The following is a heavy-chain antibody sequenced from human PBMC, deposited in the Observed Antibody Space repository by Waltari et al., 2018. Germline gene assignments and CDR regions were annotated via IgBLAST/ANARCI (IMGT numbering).Heavy chain of an antibody. V-gene: IGHV1-69*12. CDR2: IIPIFGTA. CDR3: ARASIAARPDGRGYYYYMDV. J-gene: IGHJ6*03. D-gene: IGHD6-6*01. Sequence: QVQLVQSGAEVKKPGSSVKVSCKASGGTFSSYAISWVRQAPGQGLEWMGGIIPIFGTANYAQKFQGRVTITADESTSTAYMELSSLRSEDTAVYYCARASIAARPDGRGYYYYMDVWGKGTTVTVSS. CDR1: GGTFSSYA.